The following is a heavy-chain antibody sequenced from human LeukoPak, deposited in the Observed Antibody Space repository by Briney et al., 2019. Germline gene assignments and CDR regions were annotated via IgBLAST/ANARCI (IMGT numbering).Heavy chain of an antibody. Sequence: SVKVSCKASGGTFSSYAISWVRQAPGQELEWMGGIIPIFGTANYAQEFQGRVTITADESTSTAYMELSSLRSEDTAVYYCEVHPRDDTIFGVVIPYYFDYWGQGTLVTVSS. CDR3: EVHPRDDTIFGVVIPYYFDY. CDR2: IIPIFGTA. J-gene: IGHJ4*02. CDR1: GGTFSSYA. V-gene: IGHV1-69*01. D-gene: IGHD3-3*01.